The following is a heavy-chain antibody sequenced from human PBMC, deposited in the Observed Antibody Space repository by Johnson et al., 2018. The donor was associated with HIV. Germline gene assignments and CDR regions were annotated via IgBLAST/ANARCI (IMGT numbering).Heavy chain of an antibody. Sequence: VQLVESGGGLVQPGRSLRLSCAASGFTFDDYAMHWVRQAPGKGLEWVSGISWNSGSIGYADSVKGRFNISRDNAKKSLYLQMNSLRAEDTALYYCAKPRQPSDAFDIWGQGTMVTVSS. V-gene: IGHV3-9*01. D-gene: IGHD6-13*01. J-gene: IGHJ3*02. CDR3: AKPRQPSDAFDI. CDR2: ISWNSGSI. CDR1: GFTFDDYA.